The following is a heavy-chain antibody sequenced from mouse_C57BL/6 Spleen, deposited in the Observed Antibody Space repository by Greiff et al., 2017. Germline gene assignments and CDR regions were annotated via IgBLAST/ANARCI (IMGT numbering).Heavy chain of an antibody. CDR1: GFTFSSYA. Sequence: EVKLVESGGGLVKPGGSLKLSCAASGFTFSSYAMSWVRQTPEKRLEWVATISDGGSYTYYPDNVKSRFTISRDNAKNNLYLQMRRLKSEDTALYYCARGKGTFDYWGQGTTLTVSS. D-gene: IGHD3-3*01. CDR3: ARGKGTFDY. J-gene: IGHJ2*01. CDR2: ISDGGSYT. V-gene: IGHV5-4*03.